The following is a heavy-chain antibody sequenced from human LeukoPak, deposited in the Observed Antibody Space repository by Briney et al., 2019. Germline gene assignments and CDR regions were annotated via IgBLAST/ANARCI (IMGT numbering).Heavy chain of an antibody. J-gene: IGHJ4*02. D-gene: IGHD6-13*01. Sequence: PSVTLSLTCTVSGGSISSDYWSWIRQPPGKGLEWLGFVYNGGTTNYNPSLKSRVTISVDTSKNQFSLRLSSVTAADTAVYYCARVTTAWYVVGYWGQGTLVTVSS. V-gene: IGHV4-4*08. CDR2: VYNGGTT. CDR1: GGSISSDY. CDR3: ARVTTAWYVVGY.